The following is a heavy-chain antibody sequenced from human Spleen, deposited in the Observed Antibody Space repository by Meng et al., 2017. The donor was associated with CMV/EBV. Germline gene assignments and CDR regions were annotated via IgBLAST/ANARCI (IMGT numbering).Heavy chain of an antibody. CDR1: LTFSGSA. Sequence: LTFSGSAMPWVRQASGKGLEWVGRIRSKANSYATAYAASVKGRFTISRDDSKNTAYLQMNSLKTEDTAVYYCARDLPQTRIFDAFDIWGQGTMVTVSS. D-gene: IGHD5/OR15-5a*01. CDR2: IRSKANSYAT. CDR3: ARDLPQTRIFDAFDI. J-gene: IGHJ3*02. V-gene: IGHV3-73*01.